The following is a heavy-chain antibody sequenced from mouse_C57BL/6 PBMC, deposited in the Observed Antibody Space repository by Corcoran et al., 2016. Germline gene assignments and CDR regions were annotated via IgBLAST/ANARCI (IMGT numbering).Heavy chain of an antibody. CDR3: ARSYSNYGGAMDY. V-gene: IGHV1-75*01. Sequence: QVQLQQSGPELVKPGASVKISCKASGYTFTDYYINWVKQRPGQGLEWMGWIFPGSGSTYYNEKFKGKATLTADKSSSTAYMELRSLTSEDSAVYFCARSYSNYGGAMDYWGQGTSVAVSS. CDR2: IFPGSGST. J-gene: IGHJ4*01. D-gene: IGHD2-5*01. CDR1: GYTFTDYY.